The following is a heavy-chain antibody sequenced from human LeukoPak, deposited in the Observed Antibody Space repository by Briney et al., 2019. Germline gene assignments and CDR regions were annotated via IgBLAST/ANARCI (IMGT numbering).Heavy chain of an antibody. CDR3: ARPEVSTGVVVVAATRAFDI. CDR1: GGSFSGYY. Sequence: PSETLSLTCAVYGGSFSGYYWSWIRQPPGKGLEWIGEINHSGSTNYNPSLKSRVTISVDTSKNQFSLKLSSVTAADTAVYYCARPEVSTGVVVVAATRAFDIWGQGTMVTVSS. V-gene: IGHV4-34*01. CDR2: INHSGST. J-gene: IGHJ3*02. D-gene: IGHD2-15*01.